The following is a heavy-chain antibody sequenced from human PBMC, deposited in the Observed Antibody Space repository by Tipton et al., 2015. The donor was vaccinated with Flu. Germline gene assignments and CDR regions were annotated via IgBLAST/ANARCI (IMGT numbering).Heavy chain of an antibody. CDR1: GFTFSNCA. CDR2: IRGSGSTT. J-gene: IGHJ3*01. V-gene: IGHV3-23*01. CDR3: AKDVTPRGWWEGTFDV. Sequence: SLRLSCAASGFTFSNCAMSWVRQAPGKGLEWVSSIRGSGSTTYYADSVKGRFTISRDNSKNTMDLQMKSLRVEDTAVYYCAKDVTPRGWWEGTFDVWGQGTMVTVSS. D-gene: IGHD6-19*01.